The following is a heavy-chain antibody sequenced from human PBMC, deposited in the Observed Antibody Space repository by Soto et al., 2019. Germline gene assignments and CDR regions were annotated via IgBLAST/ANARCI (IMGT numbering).Heavy chain of an antibody. CDR3: ARGDYFDRRFDN. D-gene: IGHD3-22*01. CDR1: GFTFSSNW. J-gene: IGHJ4*02. CDR2: IKQDGSEK. V-gene: IGHV3-7*03. Sequence: GGSLRLSCAVSGFTFSSNWMSWVRQAPGKGLEWVATIKQDGSEKYYVDSVKGRFTVSRDNAKNSLYLEMNSLRAEDTAVYYCARGDYFDRRFDNWGQGALVTVSS.